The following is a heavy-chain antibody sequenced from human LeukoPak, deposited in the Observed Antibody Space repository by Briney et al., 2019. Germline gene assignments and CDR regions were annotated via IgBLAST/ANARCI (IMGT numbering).Heavy chain of an antibody. CDR2: INSDGSST. V-gene: IGHV3-74*01. CDR1: GFTFSSYW. J-gene: IGHJ4*02. D-gene: IGHD6-6*01. Sequence: GGSLRLSCAASGFTFSSYWMHWVRQAAGKGPVWVSRINSDGSSTNYADSVKGRFTISRDNAKNTLSLQMNSLRAEDTAVYYCARAGNSSSRRYFDYWGQGTLVTVSS. CDR3: ARAGNSSSRRYFDY.